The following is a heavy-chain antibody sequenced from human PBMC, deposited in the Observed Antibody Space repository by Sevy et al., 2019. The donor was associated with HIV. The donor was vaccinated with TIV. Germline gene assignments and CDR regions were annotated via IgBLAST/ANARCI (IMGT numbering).Heavy chain of an antibody. D-gene: IGHD2-15*01. Sequence: GESLKISCKGSGYSFTSYWIGWVRQMPGKGLEWMGLIYPRDSDTRYSPSFQGQVTISADKSLSTAYLQWSSLKASDTAMYYCARRARCSGGSCYLGSPNYFDYWAQGTLVTVSS. CDR3: ARRARCSGGSCYLGSPNYFDY. CDR1: GYSFTSYW. CDR2: IYPRDSDT. J-gene: IGHJ4*02. V-gene: IGHV5-51*01.